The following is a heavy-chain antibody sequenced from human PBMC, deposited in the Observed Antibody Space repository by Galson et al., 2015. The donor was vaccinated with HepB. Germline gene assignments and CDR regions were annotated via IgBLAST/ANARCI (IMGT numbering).Heavy chain of an antibody. D-gene: IGHD5-18*01. J-gene: IGHJ6*02. CDR1: GFTFSYYA. CDR3: ARDLSSHSPLYGMDV. V-gene: IGHV3-30-3*01. CDR2: ISYDGSNE. Sequence: LRLSCAASGFTFSYYAMHWVRQAPGKGLEWVAVISYDGSNEYYADSVKGRFSISRDKSKNTLYLQMNSLRAEDTAVYYCARDLSSHSPLYGMDVWGQGTTVTVSS.